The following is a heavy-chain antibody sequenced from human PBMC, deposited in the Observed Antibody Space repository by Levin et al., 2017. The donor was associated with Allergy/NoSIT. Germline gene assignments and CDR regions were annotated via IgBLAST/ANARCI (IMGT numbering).Heavy chain of an antibody. J-gene: IGHJ4*02. CDR3: AKGHTGAGTYYFDY. D-gene: IGHD1-1*01. V-gene: IGHV3-23*01. Sequence: AGGSLRLSCAASGFTFSSYAMSWVRQAPGKGLEWVSAISGSGGSTYYADSVKGRFTISRDNSKNTLYLQMNSLRAEDTAVYYCAKGHTGAGTYYFDYWGQGTLVTVSS. CDR1: GFTFSSYA. CDR2: ISGSGGST.